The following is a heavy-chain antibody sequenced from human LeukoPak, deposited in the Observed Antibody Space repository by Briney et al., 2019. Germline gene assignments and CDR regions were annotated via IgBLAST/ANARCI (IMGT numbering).Heavy chain of an antibody. CDR3: AKKTIVGATVDAFDI. CDR2: INWNGGST. CDR1: GFTFDDYG. J-gene: IGHJ3*02. V-gene: IGHV3-20*04. D-gene: IGHD1-26*01. Sequence: RPGGSLRLSCAASGFTFDDYGMSWVRQAPGKGLEWVSGINWNGGSTAYADSLKGRFTISRDNSKNTLYLQMNSLRAEDTAVYYCAKKTIVGATVDAFDIWGQGTMVIVSS.